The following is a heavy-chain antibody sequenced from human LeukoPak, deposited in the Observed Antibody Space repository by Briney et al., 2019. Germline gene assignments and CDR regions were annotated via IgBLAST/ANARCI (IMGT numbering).Heavy chain of an antibody. J-gene: IGHJ4*02. Sequence: GGSLRLSCAASGFTFSSYGMHWVRQAPGKGLEWVAVIWYDGSNKYYADSVKGRFTISRDNSKNTLYLQMNSLRAEDTAVYYCAKDDLPTIFGVVITRDYFDYWGQGTLVTVSS. CDR2: IWYDGSNK. V-gene: IGHV3-33*06. CDR3: AKDDLPTIFGVVITRDYFDY. CDR1: GFTFSSYG. D-gene: IGHD3-3*01.